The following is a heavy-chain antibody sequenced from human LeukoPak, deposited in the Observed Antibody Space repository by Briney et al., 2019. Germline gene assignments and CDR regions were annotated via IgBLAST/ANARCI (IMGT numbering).Heavy chain of an antibody. CDR3: ARVEYSSSPHFDY. CDR1: GFTFDSYA. D-gene: IGHD6-6*01. V-gene: IGHV3-30-3*01. J-gene: IGHJ4*02. Sequence: GRSLRLSCAASGFTFDSYALHWVRQAPGKGLEWLAIITYDGTNKYYADSVKGRFTISRDNSKNTLFLQMNSLRAEDTAVYYCARVEYSSSPHFDYWSQGTLVTVSS. CDR2: ITYDGTNK.